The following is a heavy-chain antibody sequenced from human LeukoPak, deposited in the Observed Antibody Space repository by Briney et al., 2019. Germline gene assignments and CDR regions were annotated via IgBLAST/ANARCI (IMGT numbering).Heavy chain of an antibody. J-gene: IGHJ4*02. Sequence: ASVKVSCTASGYTFTSYGISWVRQAPGQGLEWMGWISAYNGNTNYAQKLQGRVTMTTDTSTSTAYMELRSLRSDDTAVYYCARVANYDFWSGYYFDYWGQGTLVTVSS. CDR2: ISAYNGNT. CDR1: GYTFTSYG. CDR3: ARVANYDFWSGYYFDY. V-gene: IGHV1-18*01. D-gene: IGHD3-3*01.